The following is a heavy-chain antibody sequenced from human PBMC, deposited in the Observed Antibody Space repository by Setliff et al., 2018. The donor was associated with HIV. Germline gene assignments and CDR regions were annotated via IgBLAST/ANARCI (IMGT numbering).Heavy chain of an antibody. D-gene: IGHD4-4*01. CDR2: INWNGGGT. CDR3: ARDAPLYSNYVGYFDY. Sequence: PGGSLRLSCAASGFTFDDYGMTWVRQAPGKGLEWVSGINWNGGGTGYADSVKGRFTISRDNTKNSYYLQMDSLRAEDTAVYYCARDAPLYSNYVGYFDYWGQGTLVTVSS. CDR1: GFTFDDYG. V-gene: IGHV3-20*04. J-gene: IGHJ4*02.